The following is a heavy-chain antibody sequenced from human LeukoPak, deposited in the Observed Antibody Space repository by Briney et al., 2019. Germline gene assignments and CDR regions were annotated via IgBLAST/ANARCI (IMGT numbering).Heavy chain of an antibody. CDR3: AKGAPNYFDY. CDR2: IRGSGGVT. CDR1: GFTLSSHA. V-gene: IGHV3-23*01. J-gene: IGHJ4*02. D-gene: IGHD1-26*01. Sequence: PGGSLRLSCAVSGFTLSSHAMSWVRQAPGKGLEWVSGIRGSGGVTYYADTVKGRFTISRDNSKNTLNLQMNSLRAEDAGVYFYAKGAPNYFDYWGQGTLVTVSS.